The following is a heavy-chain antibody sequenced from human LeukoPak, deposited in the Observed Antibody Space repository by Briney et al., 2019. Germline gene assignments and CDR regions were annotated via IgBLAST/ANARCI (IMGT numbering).Heavy chain of an antibody. D-gene: IGHD6-19*01. CDR2: IYYSGST. CDR3: ARGGIAVAAGWFDP. V-gene: IGHV4-59*01. J-gene: IGHJ5*02. CDR1: GGSISSYY. Sequence: SETLSLTCTVSGGSISSYYWSWIRQPPGKGLEWIGYIYYSGSTNYNPSLKSRVTISADTSKNQFSLKLSSVTAADTAVYYCARGGIAVAAGWFDPWGQGTLVTVSS.